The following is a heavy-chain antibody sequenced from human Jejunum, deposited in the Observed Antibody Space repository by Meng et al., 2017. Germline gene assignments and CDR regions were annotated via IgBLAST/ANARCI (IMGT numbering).Heavy chain of an antibody. Sequence: GQLQVSGPGLLSPSETHSLPCTVSGAAVNSVSYYSSWIRQPPGKGLEWIGFMYYNEKTNYNPSLKSRVTISVDTSKNQFSLKLTSVTAADTAVYYCARGRDYYGSGNYYNTNWFGPWGQGTLVTVSS. V-gene: IGHV4-61*01. J-gene: IGHJ5*02. D-gene: IGHD3-10*01. CDR2: MYYNEKT. CDR1: GAAVNSVSYY. CDR3: ARGRDYYGSGNYYNTNWFGP.